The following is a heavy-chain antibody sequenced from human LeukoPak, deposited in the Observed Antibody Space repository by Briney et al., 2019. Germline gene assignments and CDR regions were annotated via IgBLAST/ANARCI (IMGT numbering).Heavy chain of an antibody. V-gene: IGHV4-34*01. D-gene: IGHD6-19*01. CDR2: INHSGST. CDR1: GGSFSGYY. Sequence: SETLSLTCAVYGGSFSGYYWSWIRQPPGKGLEWIGEINHSGSTNYNPSLKSRVTISVDTSKNQFSLKLSSVTAADTAVYYCARGGQWLTLDYWGQGTLVTVSS. J-gene: IGHJ4*02. CDR3: ARGGQWLTLDY.